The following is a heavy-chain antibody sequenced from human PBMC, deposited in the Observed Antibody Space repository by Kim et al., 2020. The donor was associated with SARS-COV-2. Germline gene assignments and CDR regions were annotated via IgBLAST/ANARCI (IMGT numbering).Heavy chain of an antibody. Sequence: ASVKVSCKASGYTFTGYYMHWVRQAPGQGLEWVGWINPNGGDTKYAQKFQGRVTMTRDTSINTAYMELSRLRSDDTAVYYCARDHYTSGSNLGDYWGQGTLVTVSS. CDR3: ARDHYTSGSNLGDY. J-gene: IGHJ4*02. V-gene: IGHV1-2*02. D-gene: IGHD6-19*01. CDR2: INPNGGDT. CDR1: GYTFTGYY.